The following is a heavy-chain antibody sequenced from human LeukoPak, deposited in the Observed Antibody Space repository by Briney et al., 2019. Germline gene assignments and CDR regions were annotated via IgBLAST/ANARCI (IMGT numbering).Heavy chain of an antibody. V-gene: IGHV5-51*01. CDR2: IYPGDSDT. J-gene: IGHJ4*02. D-gene: IGHD3-22*01. CDR3: ARRSSGNYHFDY. Sequence: GESLKISCKSSGYIFATSWIGWVRQMPGKGLEWMGLIYPGDSDTRYSPSFQAQVTMSADKSISTAYLQWSSLKASDTAMYYCARRSSGNYHFDYWGQGTLVTVSS. CDR1: GYIFATSW.